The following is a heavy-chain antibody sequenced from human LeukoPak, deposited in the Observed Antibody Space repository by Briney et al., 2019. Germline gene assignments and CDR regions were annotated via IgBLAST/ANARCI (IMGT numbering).Heavy chain of an antibody. CDR2: ITPILGIA. CDR1: GGTFSSYA. Sequence: ASVKVSRKASGGTFSSYAISWVRQAPGQGLEWMGRITPILGIANYAQKFQGRVTITADKSTSTAYMELSSLRSEDTAVYYCARANDYTPGCFDYWGQGTLVTVSS. D-gene: IGHD4-11*01. J-gene: IGHJ4*02. V-gene: IGHV1-69*04. CDR3: ARANDYTPGCFDY.